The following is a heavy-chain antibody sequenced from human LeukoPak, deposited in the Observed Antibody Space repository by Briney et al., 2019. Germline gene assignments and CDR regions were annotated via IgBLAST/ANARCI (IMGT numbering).Heavy chain of an antibody. Sequence: SGTLSLTCAVYGGSISGFYYTWIRQPPGKGLEWIGEIDHSGDTNYNPSLKSRAIVSVDTSKSQFSLKLTSVTAADAAVYYCARGSPFQEWGQGTLVTVSS. CDR3: ARGSPFQE. V-gene: IGHV4-34*01. CDR1: GGSISGFY. J-gene: IGHJ1*01. CDR2: IDHSGDT.